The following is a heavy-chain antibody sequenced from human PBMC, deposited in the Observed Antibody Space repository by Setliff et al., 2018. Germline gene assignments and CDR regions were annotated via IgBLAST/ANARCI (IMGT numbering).Heavy chain of an antibody. CDR2: INSDGSST. CDR1: GFTFSSYW. V-gene: IGHV3-74*01. D-gene: IGHD6-13*01. CDR3: LVAYTSSWYSSGFDP. J-gene: IGHJ5*02. Sequence: GGSLRLSCAASGFTFSSYWMHWVRQAPGKGLVWVSRINSDGSSTSYADSVKGRFTISRDNAKNTLYLQMNSLRAEDTAVYYCLVAYTSSWYSSGFDPWGQGTLVTVSS.